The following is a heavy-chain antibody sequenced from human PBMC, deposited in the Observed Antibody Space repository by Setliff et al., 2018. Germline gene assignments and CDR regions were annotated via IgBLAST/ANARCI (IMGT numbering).Heavy chain of an antibody. Sequence: SETLSLTCTVSGGSISNSTFYWGWIRQPPGKGLEWIGSINYYGSIFDDGTTYSTYYNPSLKSRATISIDTPKSQFSPKLSSMTAADTALYYCARNPDFLQYSFDLWGRGTLVTVSS. CDR1: GGSISNSTFY. D-gene: IGHD5-12*01. V-gene: IGHV4-39*07. J-gene: IGHJ2*01. CDR3: ARNPDFLQYSFDL. CDR2: INYYGSIFDDGTTYST.